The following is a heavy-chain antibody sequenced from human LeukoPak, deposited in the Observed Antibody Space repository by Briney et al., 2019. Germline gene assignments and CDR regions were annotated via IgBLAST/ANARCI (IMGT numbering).Heavy chain of an antibody. Sequence: SVKVSCKASGGSFSSYAISWVRQAPGQGLEWMGGIIPIFGTANYAQKFQGRVTITADESTSTAYMELSSLRSEDTAVYYCARDRRDYYDSSGAFDYWGQGTLVTVSS. V-gene: IGHV1-69*01. D-gene: IGHD3-22*01. CDR3: ARDRRDYYDSSGAFDY. CDR2: IIPIFGTA. J-gene: IGHJ4*02. CDR1: GGSFSSYA.